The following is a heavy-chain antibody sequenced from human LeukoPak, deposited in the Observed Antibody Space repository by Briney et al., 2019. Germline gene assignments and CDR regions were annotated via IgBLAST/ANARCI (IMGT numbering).Heavy chain of an antibody. V-gene: IGHV1-18*01. D-gene: IGHD6-19*01. J-gene: IGHJ4*02. CDR2: ISAYNGNT. Sequence: ASVKVSCKASGYTFTSYGISWVRQAPGQGLEWMGWISAYNGNTNYAQKLQGRVTMTTDTSTSTAYMELRSLRSDDTAVYYCASGFSSGRSPYYFDYWGQGTLVTASS. CDR3: ASGFSSGRSPYYFDY. CDR1: GYTFTSYG.